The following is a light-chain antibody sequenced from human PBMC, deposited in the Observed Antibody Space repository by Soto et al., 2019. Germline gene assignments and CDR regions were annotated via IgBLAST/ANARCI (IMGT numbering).Light chain of an antibody. CDR3: GSYTGSNTYV. CDR2: EVN. V-gene: IGLV2-18*02. CDR1: SSDVGSYNR. J-gene: IGLJ1*01. Sequence: QSALTQPPSVSGSPGQSVTISCTGTSSDVGSYNRLSWYQQPPGTAPKLIMYEVNTRPSGVPDRFSGSKSGSTASLTISGLQAEDEADYYCGSYTGSNTYVFGTGTKVTVL.